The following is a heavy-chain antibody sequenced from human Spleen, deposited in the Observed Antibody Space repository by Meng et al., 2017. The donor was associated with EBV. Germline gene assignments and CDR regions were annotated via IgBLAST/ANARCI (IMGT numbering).Heavy chain of an antibody. V-gene: IGHV1-8*01. CDR2: MNPNSGNT. CDR3: STYGGTDFDY. D-gene: IGHD4-23*01. CDR1: GYTFTNYD. J-gene: IGHJ4*02. Sequence: VQLVQSGADVKKPGASVKVSCKASGYTFTNYDINGVRQATGQRLEWMGWMNPNSGNTGSAQKFQGRVTITRNTSISTAYMELSSLKSEDTAVYYCSTYGGTDFDYWGLGTLVTVSS.